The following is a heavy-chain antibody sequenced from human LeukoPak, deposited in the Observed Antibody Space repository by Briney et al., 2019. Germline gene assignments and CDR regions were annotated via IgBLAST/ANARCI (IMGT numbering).Heavy chain of an antibody. V-gene: IGHV1-46*01. CDR2: INPSGGST. Sequence: ASVKVSCTASGYTFTSYYMHWVRQAPGQGLEWMGIINPSGGSTSYAQKFQGRVTMTRDTSTSTVHMELSSLRSEDTAVYYCATYCSSTSCYTWDWEFDYWGQGTLVTVSS. CDR3: ATYCSSTSCYTWDWEFDY. CDR1: GYTFTSYY. J-gene: IGHJ4*02. D-gene: IGHD2-2*02.